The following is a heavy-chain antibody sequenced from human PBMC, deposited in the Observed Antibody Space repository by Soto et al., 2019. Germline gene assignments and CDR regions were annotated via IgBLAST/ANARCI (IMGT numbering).Heavy chain of an antibody. CDR1: GYTFTSYG. V-gene: IGHV1-18*01. J-gene: IGHJ6*02. Sequence: ASVKVSCKASGYTFTSYGISWVRQAPGQGLEWMGWISAYNGNTNYAQKLQGRVTMTTDTSTSTAYMELRSLRSDDTAVYYCARDSNLGYYDFWSGKDYYGMDVWGQGTTVTVSS. CDR2: ISAYNGNT. D-gene: IGHD3-3*01. CDR3: ARDSNLGYYDFWSGKDYYGMDV.